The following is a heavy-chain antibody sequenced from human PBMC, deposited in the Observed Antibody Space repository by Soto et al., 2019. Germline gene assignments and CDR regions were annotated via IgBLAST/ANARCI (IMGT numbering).Heavy chain of an antibody. V-gene: IGHV3-23*01. CDR3: ANIVVVPAASEVDV. CDR2: ISGSGGST. D-gene: IGHD2-2*01. Sequence: GGSLRLSCAASGFTFSSYAMSWVRQAPGKGLEWVSAISGSGGSTYYEDSVKGRFTISRDNSKNTLYLQMNSLRAEDTAVYYCANIVVVPAASEVDVWGQGTTVTVSS. CDR1: GFTFSSYA. J-gene: IGHJ6*02.